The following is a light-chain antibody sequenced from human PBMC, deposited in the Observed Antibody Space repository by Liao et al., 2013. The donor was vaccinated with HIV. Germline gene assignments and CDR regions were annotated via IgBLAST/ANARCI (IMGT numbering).Light chain of an antibody. CDR2: KIA. CDR1: KTGGIN. CDR3: QAWDSSTYVV. V-gene: IGLV3-1*01. J-gene: IGLJ2*01. Sequence: SYELTQPPSVSVSPGQTASITCSGDKTGGINMLAGISRSQASPLCWSSIKIASGPQGSLSDSLAPTLGNTATLTISGTQAMDEADYYCQAWDSSTYVVFGGGTKLTVL.